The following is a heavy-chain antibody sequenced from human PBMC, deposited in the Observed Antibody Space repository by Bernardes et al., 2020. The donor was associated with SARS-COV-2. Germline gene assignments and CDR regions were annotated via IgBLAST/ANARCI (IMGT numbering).Heavy chain of an antibody. Sequence: ASMKVSCKASGYTFTGYYMHWVRQAPGQGLEWMGWINPNSGGTNYAQKFQGWVTMTRDTSISTAYMELSRLRSDDTAVYYCARDPGSGSPTYYFDYWGQGTLVTVSS. CDR2: INPNSGGT. V-gene: IGHV1-2*04. D-gene: IGHD3-10*01. CDR1: GYTFTGYY. J-gene: IGHJ4*02. CDR3: ARDPGSGSPTYYFDY.